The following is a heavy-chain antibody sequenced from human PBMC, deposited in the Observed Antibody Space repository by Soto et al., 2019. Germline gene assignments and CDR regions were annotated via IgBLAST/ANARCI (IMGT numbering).Heavy chain of an antibody. CDR2: IKQDGREK. V-gene: IGHV3-7*03. CDR1: GFTFSSYW. CDR3: VGRELSFVLGDDACAI. D-gene: IGHD3-16*02. J-gene: IGHJ3*02. Sequence: GRSLRLSCSASGFTFSSYWMSLVRQAPGKGLELVANIKQDGREKYYLDSVKGRFTISRDNAKNSRYLQMNSLRAEDTAVYYCVGRELSFVLGDDACAIWGQGPMVTV.